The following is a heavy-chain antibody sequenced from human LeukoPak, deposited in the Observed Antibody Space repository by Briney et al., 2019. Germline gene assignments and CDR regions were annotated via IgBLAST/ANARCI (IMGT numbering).Heavy chain of an antibody. CDR2: ISAYNGNT. V-gene: IGHV1-18*01. CDR3: ARDLGSEELQNLYYFDY. D-gene: IGHD1-7*01. Sequence: GASVKVSCKASGYTFTSYGISWVRQAPGQGLEWMGWISAYNGNTNYAQKLQGRVTMTTDTSTSTAYMELRSLRSDDTAVYYCARDLGSEELQNLYYFDYWGQGTLVTVSS. CDR1: GYTFTSYG. J-gene: IGHJ4*02.